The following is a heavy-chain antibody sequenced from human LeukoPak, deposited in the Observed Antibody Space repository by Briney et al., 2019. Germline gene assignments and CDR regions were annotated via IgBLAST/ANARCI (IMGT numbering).Heavy chain of an antibody. Sequence: ASVKVSCKVSGYTLTELSMHWVRQAPGKGLEWMGGFDPEDGETIYAQKFQGRVTMTEDTSTDTAHMELSSLRSEDTAVYYCATVIKFWPLLYFQHWGQGTLVTVSS. CDR2: FDPEDGET. CDR1: GYTLTELS. D-gene: IGHD3-16*02. CDR3: ATVIKFWPLLYFQH. J-gene: IGHJ1*01. V-gene: IGHV1-24*01.